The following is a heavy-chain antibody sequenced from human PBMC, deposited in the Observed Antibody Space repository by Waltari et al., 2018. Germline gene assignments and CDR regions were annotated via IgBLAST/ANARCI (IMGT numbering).Heavy chain of an antibody. CDR1: GDSITNYY. J-gene: IGHJ4*02. CDR2: IAYSGST. Sequence: QVQLQESGPGLVKPSETLSLICSVSGDSITNYYWSWVRQPPGKGLAWIGYIAYSGSTRYNPCLKSRATISVDTSKKQFSLRLGSVTAADTAIYYCARSYDFWSGYPLHYWGQGTLVTVSS. CDR3: ARSYDFWSGYPLHY. D-gene: IGHD3-3*01. V-gene: IGHV4-59*01.